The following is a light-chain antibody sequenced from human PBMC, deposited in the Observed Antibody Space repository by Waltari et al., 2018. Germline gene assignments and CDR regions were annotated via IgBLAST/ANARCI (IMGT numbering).Light chain of an antibody. J-gene: IGKJ1*01. Sequence: PLTQTPSSLSASVGASVPITCRASQGSSNFLASYQQKPGKAPKLLIYAASTLQSGVPSRFSGSGSGTDFTLTISRLQPEDFATYYCQQLNSYQWTFGQGTKVEIK. V-gene: IGKV1-9*01. CDR1: QGSSNF. CDR2: AAS. CDR3: QQLNSYQWT.